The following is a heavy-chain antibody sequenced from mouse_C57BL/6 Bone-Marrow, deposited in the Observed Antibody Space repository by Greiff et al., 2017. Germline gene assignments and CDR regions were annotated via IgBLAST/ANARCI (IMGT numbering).Heavy chain of an antibody. D-gene: IGHD1-2*01. CDR3: ARFHYYYFDY. Sequence: QVQLQQPGAELVKPGASVKLSCKASGYTFTSYWMHWVKQRPGQGLEWIGMIHPNSGSTNYNEKFKSKATLTVDKSSSTAYLQLSSLTSEDSAVYYCARFHYYYFDYWGQGTTLTVSS. J-gene: IGHJ2*01. V-gene: IGHV1-64*01. CDR1: GYTFTSYW. CDR2: IHPNSGST.